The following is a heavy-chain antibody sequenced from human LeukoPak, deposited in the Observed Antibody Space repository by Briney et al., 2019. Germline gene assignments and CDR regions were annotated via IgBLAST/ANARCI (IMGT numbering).Heavy chain of an antibody. J-gene: IGHJ6*02. CDR3: ARERSGIAALNYYYGMDV. D-gene: IGHD6-13*01. V-gene: IGHV1-2*04. CDR1: GYTFTGYY. CDR2: INPNSGGT. Sequence: ASVKVSCKASGYTFTGYYMHWVRQAPGQGLEWMGWINPNSGGTNYAQKFQGWVTMTRDTSISTAYMELSRLRSDDTAVYYCARERSGIAALNYYYGMDVWGQGTTVTVSS.